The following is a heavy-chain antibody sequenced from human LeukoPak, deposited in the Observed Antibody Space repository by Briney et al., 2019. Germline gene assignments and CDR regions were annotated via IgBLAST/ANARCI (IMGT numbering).Heavy chain of an antibody. CDR1: GFTFDDYG. V-gene: IGHV3-7*01. J-gene: IGHJ3*01. CDR2: MKRDGSEK. Sequence: GGSLRLSCAASGFTFDDYGMSWVRQAPGKGLEWVANMKRDGSEKYYADSVEGRFTISRDNAKNSLYLQLNSLRAEDTAVYYCARDYDYTWGIYGYDAFDVWGQGTMVTVSS. D-gene: IGHD3-16*01. CDR3: ARDYDYTWGIYGYDAFDV.